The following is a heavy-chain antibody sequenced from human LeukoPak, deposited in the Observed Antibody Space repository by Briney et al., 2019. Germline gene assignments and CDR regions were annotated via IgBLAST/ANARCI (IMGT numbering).Heavy chain of an antibody. CDR3: ARNYDSSGYYRIYFDC. CDR2: ISGSGSTI. V-gene: IGHV3-48*03. D-gene: IGHD3-22*01. CDR1: GFTFSNYE. J-gene: IGHJ4*02. Sequence: GGSLRLSCAASGFTFSNYEMKWVRQAAGKGLEWVSYISGSGSTIFYADSVKGRFTISRDNAKNSLYLQMSSLRAEDTALYYCARNYDSSGYYRIYFDCWGQGTLVTVSS.